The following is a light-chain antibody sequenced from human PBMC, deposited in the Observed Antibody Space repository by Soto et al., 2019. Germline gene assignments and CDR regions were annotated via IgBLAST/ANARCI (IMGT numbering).Light chain of an antibody. CDR2: GAS. J-gene: IGKJ1*01. CDR3: QQYGSSSWT. CDR1: QGVSSSS. Sequence: EIVLTQSPGTLSLSPGERATLSCGASQGVSSSSLAWYQQKAGQAPRLLIYGASTRATGIPDRFSGSGSATDFTLTISRLEPEDFAVYYCQQYGSSSWTFGQGTKVDIK. V-gene: IGKV3-20*01.